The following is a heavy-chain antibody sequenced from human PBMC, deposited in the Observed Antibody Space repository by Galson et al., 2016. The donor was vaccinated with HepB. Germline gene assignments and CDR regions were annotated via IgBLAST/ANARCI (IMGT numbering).Heavy chain of an antibody. D-gene: IGHD5-12*01. V-gene: IGHV1-69-2*01. Sequence: VKVSCKVSGYTFTDYYIHWVQQAPGGGLEWMGLVDPEDGETMYAVKFQGRVTITADTSTDTAYMELSSLRSEGTAVYYCATMDIVTTSYWFDPWGQGTLVTVSS. CDR3: ATMDIVTTSYWFDP. CDR1: GYTFTDYY. J-gene: IGHJ5*02. CDR2: VDPEDGET.